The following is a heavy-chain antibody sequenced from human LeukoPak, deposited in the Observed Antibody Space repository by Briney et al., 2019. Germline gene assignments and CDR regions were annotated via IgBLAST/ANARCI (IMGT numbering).Heavy chain of an antibody. CDR2: ISYDGSNK. Sequence: PGGSLRLSCAASGFTFSSYAMHGVRQAPGKGLEWVAVISYDGSNKYYADSVKGRFTISRDYSKNTLYLQMNSLRAEDTAVYYCARIYSIAAIDYWGQGTLVTVSS. D-gene: IGHD6-13*01. CDR1: GFTFSSYA. J-gene: IGHJ4*02. V-gene: IGHV3-30*01. CDR3: ARIYSIAAIDY.